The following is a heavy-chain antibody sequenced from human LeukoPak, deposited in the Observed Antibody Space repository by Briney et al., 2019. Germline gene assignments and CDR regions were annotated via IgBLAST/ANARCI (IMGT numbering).Heavy chain of an antibody. D-gene: IGHD3-10*01. CDR3: ARDQGRKRALPYFDY. J-gene: IGHJ4*02. Sequence: SETLSLTCIVSDYSMSSGYYWGWIRQPPGKGLEWIESIHHSGSTYYNPSLKSRVTTSIDTSKNQFSLQLNSVTPEDTAVYYCARDQGRKRALPYFDYWGQGTLVTVSS. CDR2: IHHSGST. CDR1: DYSMSSGYY. V-gene: IGHV4-38-2*02.